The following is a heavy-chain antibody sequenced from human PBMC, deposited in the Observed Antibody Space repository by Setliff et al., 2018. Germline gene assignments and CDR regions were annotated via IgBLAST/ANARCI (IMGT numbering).Heavy chain of an antibody. CDR3: ARHGLQFLEWLSAFDY. J-gene: IGHJ4*02. CDR2: IYHSGST. D-gene: IGHD3-3*01. Sequence: SETLSLTCAVSGYSISSGYYWGWIRQPPGKGLEWIGNIYHSGSTYYNPSLKSRVTISVDTSKNQFSLKLTSVTAADTAVYYCARHGLQFLEWLSAFDYWGQGTLVTVAS. CDR1: GYSISSGYY. V-gene: IGHV4-38-2*01.